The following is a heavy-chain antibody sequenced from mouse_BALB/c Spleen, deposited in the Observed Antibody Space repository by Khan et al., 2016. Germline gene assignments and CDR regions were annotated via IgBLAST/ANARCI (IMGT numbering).Heavy chain of an antibody. V-gene: IGHV1-87*01. CDR3: TREEKGALDY. CDR2: IYPGGGDT. J-gene: IGHJ4*01. CDR1: GFTFFNYW. Sequence: VQLQQSGAELTRPGASVKLSCKASGFTFFNYWLQWVKQRPGQGLEWIGAIYPGGGDTRYTQKFTGKATLTADKSSSTAYMQLSNLTSEDSAVYYCTREEKGALDYWGQGTSVTVSS.